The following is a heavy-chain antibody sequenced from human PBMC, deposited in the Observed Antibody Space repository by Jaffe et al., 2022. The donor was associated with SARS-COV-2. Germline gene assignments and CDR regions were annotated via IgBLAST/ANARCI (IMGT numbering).Heavy chain of an antibody. V-gene: IGHV5-51*01. J-gene: IGHJ4*02. D-gene: IGHD3-22*01. Sequence: EVQLVQSGAEVKKPGESLKISCKGSGYSFANYWIGWVRQMPGKGLEWMGIIHPGDSDTRYSPSFRGQVTISADKTISTAYLRWSSLKASDTAMYYCARHRDYGDSSGLSAPFDYWGQGTLVTVSS. CDR3: ARHRDYGDSSGLSAPFDY. CDR1: GYSFANYW. CDR2: IHPGDSDT.